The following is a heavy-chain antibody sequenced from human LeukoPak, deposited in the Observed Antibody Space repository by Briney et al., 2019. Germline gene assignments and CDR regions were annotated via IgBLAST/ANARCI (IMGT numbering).Heavy chain of an antibody. Sequence: GGSLRLSCAASGFTFSSYWMSWVRQAPGKGLEWVANIKRDASEEYYEDSVKGRFTISRDNAKNSLYLQMNSLRAEDTAVYYCAREGYHGWGSYQSANWFDPWGQGTLVTVSS. CDR1: GFTFSSYW. V-gene: IGHV3-7*01. J-gene: IGHJ5*02. D-gene: IGHD3-10*01. CDR2: IKRDASEE. CDR3: AREGYHGWGSYQSANWFDP.